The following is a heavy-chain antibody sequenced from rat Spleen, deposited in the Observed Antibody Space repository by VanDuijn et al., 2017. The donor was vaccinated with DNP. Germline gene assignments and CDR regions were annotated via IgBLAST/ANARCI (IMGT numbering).Heavy chain of an antibody. CDR3: ARHPLYGGYMYFDS. CDR2: IHYDGGST. V-gene: IGHV5-22*01. Sequence: EVQLVESGGGLVQPGRSLRLSCAASGFIFSDYYMAWVRQAPTKGLEWVAYIHYDGGSTYYGDSVKGRFTISRDNAQSTLYLQMNSLRSEDMATYYCARHPLYGGYMYFDSWGQGVMVTVSS. CDR1: GFIFSDYY. D-gene: IGHD1-11*01. J-gene: IGHJ2*01.